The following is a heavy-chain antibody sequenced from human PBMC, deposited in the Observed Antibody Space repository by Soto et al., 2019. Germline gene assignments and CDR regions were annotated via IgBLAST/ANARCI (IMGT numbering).Heavy chain of an antibody. CDR1: GGTFSSYA. CDR2: IIPISDTT. CDR3: ARSQGSSTSLEIYYYYYYGMDV. Sequence: QVQLVQSGAEVKKPGSSVKVCCKASGGTFSSYAISWVRQAPGQGLEWMGGIIPISDTTNYAQKFQGRVTITADESTSIAYMELSSLRSEDTAVYYCARSQGSSTSLEIYYYYYYGMDVWGQGTTVTVSS. D-gene: IGHD2-2*01. J-gene: IGHJ6*02. V-gene: IGHV1-69*01.